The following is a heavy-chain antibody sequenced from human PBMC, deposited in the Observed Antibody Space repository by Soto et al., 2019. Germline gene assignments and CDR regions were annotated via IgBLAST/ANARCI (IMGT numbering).Heavy chain of an antibody. D-gene: IGHD3-16*01. CDR2: ISYDGSNK. V-gene: IGHV3-30-3*01. Sequence: PGGSLRLSCAASGFTFSSYAMHWVRQAPGKGLEWVAVISYDGSNKYYADSVKGRFTISRDNSKNTLYLQMNSLRAEDTAVYYCARDVGYGMDVWGQGTTVTVS. J-gene: IGHJ6*02. CDR1: GFTFSSYA. CDR3: ARDVGYGMDV.